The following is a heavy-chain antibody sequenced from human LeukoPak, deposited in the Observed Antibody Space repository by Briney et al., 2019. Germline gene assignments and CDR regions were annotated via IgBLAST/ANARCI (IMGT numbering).Heavy chain of an antibody. CDR2: IYYSGST. D-gene: IGHD4-23*01. J-gene: IGHJ1*01. CDR3: ASYGGNSGWPFQH. Sequence: SETLSLTCTVSGGSMSSSSYYWGWIRQPPGKGLEWIGSIYYSGSTYYNPSLKSRVTISVDTSKNQFSLKLSSVTAADTAVYYCASYGGNSGWPFQHWGQGTLVTVSS. V-gene: IGHV4-39*01. CDR1: GGSMSSSSYY.